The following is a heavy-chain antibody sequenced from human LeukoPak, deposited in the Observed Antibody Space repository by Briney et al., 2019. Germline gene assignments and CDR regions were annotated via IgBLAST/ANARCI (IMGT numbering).Heavy chain of an antibody. V-gene: IGHV1-24*01. Sequence: ASVKVSCKVSGYTLTELSMHWVRRAPGKGLEWMGGFDPEDGETIYTQKFQGRVTMTEDTSTDTAYMELSSLRSEDTAVYYCATDRHYDSSGYYGAFDIWGQGTMVTVSS. J-gene: IGHJ3*02. D-gene: IGHD3-22*01. CDR2: FDPEDGET. CDR3: ATDRHYDSSGYYGAFDI. CDR1: GYTLTELS.